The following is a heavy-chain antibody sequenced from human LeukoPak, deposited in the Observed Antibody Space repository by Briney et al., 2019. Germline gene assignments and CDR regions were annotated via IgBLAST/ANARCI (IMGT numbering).Heavy chain of an antibody. Sequence: GEFLKISCKGSGYSFTGHWIGWVRQMPGKGLEWMGIIYARDSDTKYNPSFQGQVTMSVDKSISTAYLQLSSLKASDTAVYYCARHTAYRRWNFFDYWGQGTLLTVTS. CDR1: GYSFTGHW. CDR2: IYARDSDT. D-gene: IGHD3-16*01. V-gene: IGHV5-51*01. CDR3: ARHTAYRRWNFFDY. J-gene: IGHJ4*02.